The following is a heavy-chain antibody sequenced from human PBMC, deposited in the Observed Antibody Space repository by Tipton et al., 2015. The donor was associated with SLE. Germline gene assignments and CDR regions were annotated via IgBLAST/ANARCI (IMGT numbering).Heavy chain of an antibody. V-gene: IGHV3-23*03. CDR1: GFTFSNYA. D-gene: IGHD6-19*01. Sequence: SLRLSCAASGFTFSNYAMSWVRQAPGKGLEWVSVIYTDGTSYYADSVKGRFTISRDTSKNTLYLQMSSLTVEDTAVYYCARDGAFAYSSGWDFDYWGQGNLVTVSS. J-gene: IGHJ4*02. CDR3: ARDGAFAYSSGWDFDY. CDR2: IYTDGTS.